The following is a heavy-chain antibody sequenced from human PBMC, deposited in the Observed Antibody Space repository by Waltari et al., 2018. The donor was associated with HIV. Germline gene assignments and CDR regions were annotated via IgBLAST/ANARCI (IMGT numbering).Heavy chain of an antibody. CDR1: GYSFNNYG. Sequence: QGQLVQSGAEVKKPGASVKVSCKASGYSFNNYGISWVRQAPGQGLEWMGWGSTYNVNTKYAQNLQGRVTKTTVTSTTTAYMDLRSLTSDDTAVYYCARFGDCGGECYRDYYYGMDVWGQGTTVTVSS. CDR3: ARFGDCGGECYRDYYYGMDV. J-gene: IGHJ6*02. CDR2: GSTYNVNT. V-gene: IGHV1-18*01. D-gene: IGHD2-21*01.